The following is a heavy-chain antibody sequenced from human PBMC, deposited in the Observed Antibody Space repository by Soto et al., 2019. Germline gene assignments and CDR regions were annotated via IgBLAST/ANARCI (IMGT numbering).Heavy chain of an antibody. V-gene: IGHV4-59*08. J-gene: IGHJ6*03. CDR1: GGSISSYY. CDR3: ARQRTGTAPWDYYYYYMDV. D-gene: IGHD1-1*01. Sequence: SETLSLTCTVSGGSISSYYWSWIRQPPGKGLEWIGYIYYSGSTNYNPSLKSRVTISVDTSKNQFSLKLSSVTAADTAVYYCARQRTGTAPWDYYYYYMDVWGKGTTVTVSS. CDR2: IYYSGST.